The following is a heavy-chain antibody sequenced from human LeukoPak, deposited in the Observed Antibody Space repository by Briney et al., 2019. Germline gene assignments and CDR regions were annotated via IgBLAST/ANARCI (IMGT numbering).Heavy chain of an antibody. CDR3: ARESIVAPFAIFRPDY. CDR2: INPSGGST. V-gene: IGHV1-46*01. Sequence: ASVKVYCKASGYTFTSYYMHWVRQAPGQGLEWMEIINPSGGSTSYAQKFQGRVTMTRDTSTSTVYMGLSSLRSEDTAVYYCARESIVAPFAIFRPDYWGQASLVTVSS. J-gene: IGHJ4*02. D-gene: IGHD2-2*01. CDR1: GYTFTSYY.